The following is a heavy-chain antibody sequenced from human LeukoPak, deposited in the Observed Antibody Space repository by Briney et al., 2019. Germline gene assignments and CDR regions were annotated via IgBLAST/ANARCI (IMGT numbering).Heavy chain of an antibody. CDR1: GGSISSYY. CDR3: ARDIPKNGYSYAAGDY. Sequence: PSETLSLTCTVSGGSISSYYWSWIRQPPGKGLEWIGYIYYSGSTNYNPSLKSRVTMSVDTSKNQFSLKLSSVTAADTAVYYCARDIPKNGYSYAAGDYWGQGTLVTVSS. CDR2: IYYSGST. J-gene: IGHJ4*02. V-gene: IGHV4-59*12. D-gene: IGHD5-18*01.